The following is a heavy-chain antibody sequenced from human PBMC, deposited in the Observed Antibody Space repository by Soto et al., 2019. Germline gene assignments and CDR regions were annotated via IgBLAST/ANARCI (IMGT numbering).Heavy chain of an antibody. D-gene: IGHD2-15*01. CDR1: GYTFSITY. J-gene: IGHJ6*02. Sequence: QVQLVQSGAEVRKPGASVRVSCKAAGYTFSITYLHWLRQAPGQGLEWLGLVYPSGGGTNYKESFKGRLNITRDTSTSTVYMDLSRLTSEDTAIYYCASGYCSGGNCYNGLDVWGQGTTVTVSS. V-gene: IGHV1-46*01. CDR3: ASGYCSGGNCYNGLDV. CDR2: VYPSGGGT.